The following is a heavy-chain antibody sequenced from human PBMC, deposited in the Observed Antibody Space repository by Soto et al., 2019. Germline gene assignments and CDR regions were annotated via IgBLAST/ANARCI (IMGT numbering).Heavy chain of an antibody. Sequence: QVQLVQSWAEVKKPGSSVKVSCKASGGTFSSYAISWVRQAPGQGLEWMGGLIPIFGTANYAQKFQGRVTITADESTSTAYLELSSLRSDDTVVYYCARGTVYDSSGYYLRSPWGQGTLVIVSS. CDR2: LIPIFGTA. CDR3: ARGTVYDSSGYYLRSP. V-gene: IGHV1-69*01. CDR1: GGTFSSYA. D-gene: IGHD3-22*01. J-gene: IGHJ5*02.